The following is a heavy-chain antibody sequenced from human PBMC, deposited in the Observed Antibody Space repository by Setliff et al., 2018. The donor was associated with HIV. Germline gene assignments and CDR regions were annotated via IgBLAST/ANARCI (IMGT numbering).Heavy chain of an antibody. CDR3: ARGPLDSSGYRSDAFDI. CDR2: ISHSGRT. J-gene: IGHJ3*02. Sequence: SETLSLTCAVYVGSFSGYYWSWIRQPPGKGLEWIGEISHSGRTNYNPSLKSRVTISVDTSKNQFSLKLSSVTAADTAVYNCARGPLDSSGYRSDAFDIWGQGTMVTVSS. CDR1: VGSFSGYY. V-gene: IGHV4-34*01. D-gene: IGHD3-22*01.